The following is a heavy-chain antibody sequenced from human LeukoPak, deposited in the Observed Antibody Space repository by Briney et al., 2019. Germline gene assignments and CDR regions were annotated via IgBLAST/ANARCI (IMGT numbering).Heavy chain of an antibody. J-gene: IGHJ4*02. Sequence: SETLSLTCVVYGGSFSGYYWSWIRQPAGKGLEWIGRIYTSGSTKYNSSLKSRVTMSVDTSKNQFSLKLSSVTAADTAVYYCARGFLGDYYGSGSYYVFDYWGQGTLVTVSS. CDR2: IYTSGST. D-gene: IGHD3-10*01. V-gene: IGHV4-59*10. CDR3: ARGFLGDYYGSGSYYVFDY. CDR1: GGSFSGYY.